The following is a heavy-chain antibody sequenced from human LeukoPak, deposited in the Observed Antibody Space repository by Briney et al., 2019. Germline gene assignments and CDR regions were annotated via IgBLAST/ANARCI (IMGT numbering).Heavy chain of an antibody. V-gene: IGHV3-9*03. CDR3: AKGSSYGPSWFDP. J-gene: IGHJ5*02. D-gene: IGHD5-18*01. CDR2: ISWNSGSI. Sequence: PGGSLRLSCAASGFTFDDYAMHWVRQAPGKGLEWVSGISWNSGSIGYADSVKGRFTISRDNAKNSLYLQMNSLRAEDMALYYCAKGSSYGPSWFDPWGQGTLVTVSS. CDR1: GFTFDDYA.